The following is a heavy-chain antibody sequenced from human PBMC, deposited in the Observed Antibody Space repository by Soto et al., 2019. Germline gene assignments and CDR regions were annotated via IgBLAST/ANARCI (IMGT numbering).Heavy chain of an antibody. CDR2: ISSRGTTI. Sequence: EVQLVESGGGLVQPGGSLRLSCAASGFTFGSYEMNWVRQAPGKGLEWVSYISSRGTTIYYADSVKGRFTISRDNAKNSLFLQMNSLRADDTAVYYCVSTSDWPDYWGQGTPVTVSS. D-gene: IGHD2-21*02. CDR3: VSTSDWPDY. J-gene: IGHJ4*02. V-gene: IGHV3-48*03. CDR1: GFTFGSYE.